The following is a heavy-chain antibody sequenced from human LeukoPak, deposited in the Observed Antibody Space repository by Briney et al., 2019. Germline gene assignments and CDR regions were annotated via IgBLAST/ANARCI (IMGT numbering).Heavy chain of an antibody. CDR3: ARDRITIFGVVIPGSFDY. CDR2: INPNSGGT. CDR1: GYTFTGYY. J-gene: IGHJ4*02. D-gene: IGHD3-3*01. V-gene: IGHV1-2*02. Sequence: ASVRVSCKASGYTFTGYYMHWVRQAPGQGLEWMGWINPNSGGTNYAQKFQGRVTMTRDTSISTAYMELSRLRSDDTAVYYCARDRITIFGVVIPGSFDYWGQGTLVTVSS.